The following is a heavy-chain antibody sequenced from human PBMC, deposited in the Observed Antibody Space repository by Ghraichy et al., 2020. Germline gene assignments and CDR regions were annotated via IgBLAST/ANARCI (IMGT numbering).Heavy chain of an antibody. V-gene: IGHV1-2*06. CDR3: AREDYYGSGSNYYGMNV. CDR1: GYTFTGYY. J-gene: IGHJ6*02. D-gene: IGHD3-10*01. CDR2: INPNRGGT. Sequence: ASVKVSCKASGYTFTGYYMHWVRQAPGQGLEWMGRINPNRGGTNYAQKFQGRVTMTRDTSISTAYMELSRLRSDDTAVYYCAREDYYGSGSNYYGMNVWGQGTTVTVSS.